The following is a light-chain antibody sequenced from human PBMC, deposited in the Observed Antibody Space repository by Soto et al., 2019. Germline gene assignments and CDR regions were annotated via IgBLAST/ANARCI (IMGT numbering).Light chain of an antibody. CDR1: RSDVGGYNY. CDR3: SSYTSSSTLDV. CDR2: EVS. Sequence: QSVLTQPASVSGSPGQSITISCTGTRSDVGGYNYVSWYQQHPGKAPKLMIYEVSNRPSGVSNRFSGSKSGNTASLTISGLQAEDEADYYCSSYTSSSTLDVFGTGTKLT. J-gene: IGLJ1*01. V-gene: IGLV2-14*01.